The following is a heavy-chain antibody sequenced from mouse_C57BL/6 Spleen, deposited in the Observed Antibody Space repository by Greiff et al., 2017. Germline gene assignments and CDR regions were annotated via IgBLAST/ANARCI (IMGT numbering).Heavy chain of an antibody. Sequence: QVQLQQPGTELVQPGASVKLSCKASGYTFTSYWMHWVKQRPGQGLEWIGNINPSNGGTNYNEKFKSKATLTVDKSSSTAYMQLSSLTSEDSAVYYCARGDYGSSYEAYYYAMDYWGQGTSVTVSS. J-gene: IGHJ4*01. CDR1: GYTFTSYW. CDR3: ARGDYGSSYEAYYYAMDY. CDR2: INPSNGGT. V-gene: IGHV1-53*01. D-gene: IGHD1-1*01.